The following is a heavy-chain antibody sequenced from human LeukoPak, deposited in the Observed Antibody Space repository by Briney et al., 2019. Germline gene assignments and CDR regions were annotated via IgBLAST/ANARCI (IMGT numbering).Heavy chain of an antibody. Sequence: SETLSLTCTVSGGSISSSSYYWGWIRQPPGKGLEWIGSIYYSGSTYYNPSLKSQVTISVDTSKNQFSLKLSSVTAADTAVYYCAKRLFDYWGQGTLVTVSS. CDR3: AKRLFDY. V-gene: IGHV4-39*07. J-gene: IGHJ4*02. CDR1: GGSISSSSYY. CDR2: IYYSGST.